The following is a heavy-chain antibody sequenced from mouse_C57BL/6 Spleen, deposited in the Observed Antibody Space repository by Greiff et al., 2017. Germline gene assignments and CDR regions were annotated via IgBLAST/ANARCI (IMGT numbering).Heavy chain of an antibody. J-gene: IGHJ4*01. Sequence: EVMLVEPGGGLVKPGGSLKLSCAASGFTFSDYGMHWVRQAPEKGLEWVAYISSGSSTIYYADTVKGRFTISRDNAKNTLFLQMTSLRSEDTAMYYCARQDTLYAMDYWGQGTSVTVSS. CDR2: ISSGSSTI. V-gene: IGHV5-17*01. CDR3: ARQDTLYAMDY. CDR1: GFTFSDYG.